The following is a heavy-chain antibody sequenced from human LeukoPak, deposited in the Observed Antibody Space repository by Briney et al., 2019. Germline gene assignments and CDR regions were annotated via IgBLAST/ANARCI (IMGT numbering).Heavy chain of an antibody. CDR1: GFTFSSYG. CDR2: ISYDGSNK. CDR3: AKAGGYSGSFYYFDY. Sequence: GRSLRLSCAASGFTFSSYGMHWVRQAPGKGLEWVAVISYDGSNKYYADSVKGRFTISRDNSKNTLYLQMNSLRAEDTAVYYCAKAGGYSGSFYYFDYWGQGTLVTVSS. D-gene: IGHD1-26*01. J-gene: IGHJ4*02. V-gene: IGHV3-30*18.